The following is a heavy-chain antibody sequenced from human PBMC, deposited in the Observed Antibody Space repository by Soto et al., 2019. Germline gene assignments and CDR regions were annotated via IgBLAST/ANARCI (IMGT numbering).Heavy chain of an antibody. CDR3: ARCTVEMATITHDY. Sequence: SETMSLTCTVSGGYIRSGGDYCSWIRQHPGKGLEWIGYIYYSGSTYYNPSLKSRVTISVDTSKNQFSLKLSSVTAADTAVYYCARCTVEMATITHDYWGQGTLVTVSS. CDR1: GGYIRSGGDY. V-gene: IGHV4-31*03. J-gene: IGHJ4*02. D-gene: IGHD5-12*01. CDR2: IYYSGST.